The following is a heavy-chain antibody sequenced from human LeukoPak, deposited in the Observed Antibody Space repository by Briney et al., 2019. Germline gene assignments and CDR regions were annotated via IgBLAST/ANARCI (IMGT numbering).Heavy chain of an antibody. D-gene: IGHD6-6*01. J-gene: IGHJ6*02. CDR1: GYIFSSYA. CDR2: ISGSGGST. CDR3: AKDSSSSNYYYGLDV. Sequence: GGSLRLSCAASGYIFSSYAMSWVRQAPGKGLEWVSGISGSGGSTYYADSVKGRSTISRDNSKNTLYLQMNSLRAEDTALYFCAKDSSSSNYYYGLDVWGQGTTVTVSS. V-gene: IGHV3-23*01.